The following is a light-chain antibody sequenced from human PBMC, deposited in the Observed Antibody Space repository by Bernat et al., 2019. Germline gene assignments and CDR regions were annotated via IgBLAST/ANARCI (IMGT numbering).Light chain of an antibody. J-gene: IGLJ1*01. CDR2: NNN. V-gene: IGLV1-44*01. CDR3: SAWDDSLTSHV. CDR1: SSNIGTNT. Sequence: QSVLTQPPSASGTPGQRVTISCSGRSSNIGTNTVNWYQQLPGTAPKLLMYNNNQRPSGVPDRFSGSKSGTSASLAISGLQSEDEADYYCSAWDDSLTSHVFGTATKVTVL.